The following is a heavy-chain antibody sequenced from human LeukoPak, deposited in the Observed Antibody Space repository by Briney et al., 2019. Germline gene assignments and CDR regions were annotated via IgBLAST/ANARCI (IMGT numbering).Heavy chain of an antibody. Sequence: GASVKVSCKASGYTFTGYYMHWVRQAPGQGLEWMGWINPNSGGTNYAQKFQGRVTMTRDTSISTAYMELSRLRSDDTAVYYCARVFGVVIDAFDIWGQGTMVTASS. CDR3: ARVFGVVIDAFDI. D-gene: IGHD3-3*01. J-gene: IGHJ3*02. CDR2: INPNSGGT. CDR1: GYTFTGYY. V-gene: IGHV1-2*02.